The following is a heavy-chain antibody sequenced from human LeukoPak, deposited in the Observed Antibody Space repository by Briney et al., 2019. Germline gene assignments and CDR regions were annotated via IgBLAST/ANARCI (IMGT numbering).Heavy chain of an antibody. CDR1: GFTFSSYS. D-gene: IGHD3-10*01. Sequence: GGSLRLSCAASGFTFSSYSMNWVRQAPGKGLEWVSSISSSSSYIYYADSVKGRFTISRENAKNSLYLQMNSLRAGDTAVYYCARGGGSITMVRGVINWFDPWGQGTLVTVSS. V-gene: IGHV3-21*01. J-gene: IGHJ5*02. CDR2: ISSSSSYI. CDR3: ARGGGSITMVRGVINWFDP.